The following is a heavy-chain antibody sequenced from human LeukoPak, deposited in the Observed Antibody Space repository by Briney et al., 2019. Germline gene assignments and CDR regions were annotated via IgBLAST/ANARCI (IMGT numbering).Heavy chain of an antibody. D-gene: IGHD3-22*01. V-gene: IGHV4-34*01. CDR1: GGSFSGYY. J-gene: IGHJ6*02. CDR3: ASVYHDSSGHTDYYYYYGRDV. Sequence: SETLSLTCAVYGGSFSGYYWSWIRQPPGKGLEWIGEINHSGSTNYNPSLKSRVTISVDTSKNQFSLKLSSVTAADTAVYYCASVYHDSSGHTDYYYYYGRDVWGQGTTVTVSS. CDR2: INHSGST.